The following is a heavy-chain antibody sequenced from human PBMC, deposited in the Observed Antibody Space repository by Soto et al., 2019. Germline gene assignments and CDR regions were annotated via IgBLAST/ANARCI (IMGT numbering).Heavy chain of an antibody. D-gene: IGHD2-21*02. V-gene: IGHV2-5*02. CDR3: IQSRCGGDCLQSYASYYYYGMDV. Sequence: GPTLGNPTQTLTLTSTFSGFSLCSSGVVVGWIRQPPGRALEGLALIYWDDDKRYSPSLRSRLTITKDTSKNQVVLTMTNMDPVDTATYYCIQSRCGGDCLQSYASYYYYGMDVWGQGTTVNVSS. CDR2: IYWDDDK. CDR1: GFSLCSSGVV. J-gene: IGHJ6*02.